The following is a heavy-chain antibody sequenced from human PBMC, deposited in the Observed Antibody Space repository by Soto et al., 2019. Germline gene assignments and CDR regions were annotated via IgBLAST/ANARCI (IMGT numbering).Heavy chain of an antibody. CDR3: ARDRRGSGWFVPGTDY. CDR1: CGSFSGYY. J-gene: IGHJ4*02. CDR2: INHSGST. V-gene: IGHV4-34*01. D-gene: IGHD6-19*01. Sequence: SETLSLTCAVYCGSFSGYYWSWIRQPPGKGLEWIGEINHSGSTNYNPSLKSRVTISVDTSKNQFSLKLTSVTAADTAVYYCARDRRGSGWFVPGTDYWGQGTLVTVSS.